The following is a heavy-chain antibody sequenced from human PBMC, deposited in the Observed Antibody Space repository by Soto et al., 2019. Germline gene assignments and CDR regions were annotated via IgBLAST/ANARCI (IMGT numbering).Heavy chain of an antibody. V-gene: IGHV2-5*02. D-gene: IGHD2-21*02. J-gene: IGHJ6*02. CDR2: IYWDGDR. CDR1: GFSLSTGGMG. Sequence: QITLKESGPTLVKPTQTLTLTCTFSGFSLSTGGMGVGWIRQPPGKALEWLALIYWDGDRRYRPSLMSRLTIAKDTSKNQVVLTMTIMDPVDTATYSCVLSRCGGDCLQSYSSHYYYGMDIWGQGTTVTVSS. CDR3: VLSRCGGDCLQSYSSHYYYGMDI.